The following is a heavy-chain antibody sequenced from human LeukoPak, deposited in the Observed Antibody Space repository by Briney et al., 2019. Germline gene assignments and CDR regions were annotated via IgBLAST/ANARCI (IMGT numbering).Heavy chain of an antibody. J-gene: IGHJ6*02. Sequence: GGSLRLSCAASGFTFSSYWMHWVRQAPGKGLEWLSYISSSGSTIYYADSVKGRFTISRDNSKNTLYLQMNSLRAEDTAVYYCAKADGSGSYYYYYYGMDVWGQGTTVTVSS. CDR3: AKADGSGSYYYYYYGMDV. CDR1: GFTFSSYW. D-gene: IGHD3-10*01. V-gene: IGHV3-48*01. CDR2: ISSSGSTI.